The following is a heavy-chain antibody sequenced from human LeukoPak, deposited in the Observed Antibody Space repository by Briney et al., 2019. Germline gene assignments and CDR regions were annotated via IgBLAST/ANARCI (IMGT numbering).Heavy chain of an antibody. CDR2: IYYSGST. J-gene: IGHJ5*02. Sequence: SETLSLTCTVAGGSISSSSYYWGWIRQPPGKGLEWIGSIYYSGSTYYNPSLKSRVTISVDTSKNQFSLKLSSVTAADTAVYYCARESLTWLQSRTSWFDPWGQGTLVTVSS. CDR3: ARESLTWLQSRTSWFDP. D-gene: IGHD5-24*01. V-gene: IGHV4-39*07. CDR1: GGSISSSSYY.